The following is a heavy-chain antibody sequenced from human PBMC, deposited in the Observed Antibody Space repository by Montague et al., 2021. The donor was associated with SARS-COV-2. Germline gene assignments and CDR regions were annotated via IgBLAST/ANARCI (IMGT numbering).Heavy chain of an antibody. CDR1: DASISNAFW. V-gene: IGHV4-4*02. J-gene: IGHJ4*02. Sequence: SETLSLTCAVSDASISNAFWWSWVRQPPGKGLEWIAEIHHSGGSNYNPSLASRVTISLDYSKNQLSLMLSSVTAADTAMYDCAGHPVWQQLITWGQGTLVSVSS. CDR3: AGHPVWQQLIT. D-gene: IGHD6-13*01. CDR2: IHHSGGS.